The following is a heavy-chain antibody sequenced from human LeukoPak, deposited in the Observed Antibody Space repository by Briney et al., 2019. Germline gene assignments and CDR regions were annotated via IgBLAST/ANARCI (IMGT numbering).Heavy chain of an antibody. Sequence: SETLSLTCTVSGGSISSYYWNWIRQPPGKGLEWIGYIYYSGSTNYNPSLKSRVTISVDTSKNQFSLKLSSVTAADTAVYYCARGRLRYYFDYWGQGTLVTVSS. D-gene: IGHD4-17*01. J-gene: IGHJ4*02. V-gene: IGHV4-59*01. CDR1: GGSISSYY. CDR3: ARGRLRYYFDY. CDR2: IYYSGST.